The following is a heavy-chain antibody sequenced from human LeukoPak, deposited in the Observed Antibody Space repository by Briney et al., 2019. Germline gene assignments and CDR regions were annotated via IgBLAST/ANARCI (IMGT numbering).Heavy chain of an antibody. V-gene: IGHV1-46*01. CDR3: ARESEANYCTSTTCSRGSMDV. J-gene: IGHJ6*02. CDR2: INPSGGST. Sequence: GASVKVSCEASGYTFTTYYMHWVRQAPGQGLEWMGIINPSGGSTSYAQKFQGRVTMTRDTSTSTVYMELSSLRSEDTAVYYCARESEANYCTSTTCSRGSMDVWGQGTTVTVSS. CDR1: GYTFTTYY. D-gene: IGHD2-2*01.